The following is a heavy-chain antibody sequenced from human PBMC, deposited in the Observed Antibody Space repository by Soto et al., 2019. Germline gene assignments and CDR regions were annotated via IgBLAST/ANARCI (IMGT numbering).Heavy chain of an antibody. CDR3: ARDILSVGPRATDAFEV. Sequence: QVQLVQSGAEVKKPGASVKISCQASEFTFSDTLINCVRQGPGQRLEWMGWINPANGNTRYSESFQGRVSISRLSSASTVYVALSDLTSVDTAVYCCARDILSVGPRATDAFEVWGQGILITVSS. V-gene: IGHV1-3*01. D-gene: IGHD2-8*02. CDR1: EFTFSDTL. CDR2: INPANGNT. J-gene: IGHJ3*01.